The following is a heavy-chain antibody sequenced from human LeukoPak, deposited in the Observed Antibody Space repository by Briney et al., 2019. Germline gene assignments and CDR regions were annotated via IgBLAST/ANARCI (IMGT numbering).Heavy chain of an antibody. Sequence: ASVKVSCKSFGFTFTNYLLHWVRQAPGQGLEWVERIAPSVDTTNYAQKFRGRVTMTRDTSTSTVYMELSSLRSDDTAIYYCVREESGGYFDYWGQGTLVTVSS. V-gene: IGHV1-46*01. D-gene: IGHD2-8*02. CDR3: VREESGGYFDY. CDR1: GFTFTNYL. J-gene: IGHJ4*02. CDR2: IAPSVDTT.